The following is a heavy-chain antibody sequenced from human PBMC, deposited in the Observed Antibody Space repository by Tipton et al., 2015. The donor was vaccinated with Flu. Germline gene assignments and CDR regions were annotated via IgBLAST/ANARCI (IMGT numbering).Heavy chain of an antibody. CDR1: GGSISSYY. CDR2: VFYTGST. Sequence: TLSLTCSVSGGSISSYYWSWIRQPPGKGLEWIGYVFYTGSTDYNPSLKSRVTISVDTSKNQFCLELISVTAADTAVYYCARIQGGYYGSESYDTWGQGMLVTVSS. D-gene: IGHD3-10*01. J-gene: IGHJ5*02. V-gene: IGHV4-59*01. CDR3: ARIQGGYYGSESYDT.